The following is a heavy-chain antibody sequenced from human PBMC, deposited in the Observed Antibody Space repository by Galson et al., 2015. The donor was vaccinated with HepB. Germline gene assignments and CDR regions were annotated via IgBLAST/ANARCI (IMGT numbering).Heavy chain of an antibody. CDR3: ARDTTSYYYYYGMDV. V-gene: IGHV3-53*05. Sequence: SLRLSCAASGFTVSSNYMSWVRQAPGKGLEWVSVIYSGGSTYYADSVKGRFTISRDNSKNTLYLQMNSLRAEDTAVYYCARDTTSYYYYYGMDVWGQGTTVTVSS. CDR1: GFTVSSNY. J-gene: IGHJ6*02. CDR2: IYSGGST. D-gene: IGHD1-1*01.